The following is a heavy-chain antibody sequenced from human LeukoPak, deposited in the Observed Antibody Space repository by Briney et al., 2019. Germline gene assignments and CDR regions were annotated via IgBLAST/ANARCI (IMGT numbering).Heavy chain of an antibody. Sequence: GGSLTLSCAASGFTFSSYAMRWVRQAPGKGLEGVSAISGSGGSTYYADSVKGRFTISRDNSKNTLYLQMNSLRAEDTAVYYCAKDGGGNTDAFDIWGQGTMVTVSS. J-gene: IGHJ3*02. CDR3: AKDGGGNTDAFDI. V-gene: IGHV3-23*01. CDR1: GFTFSSYA. D-gene: IGHD2-15*01. CDR2: ISGSGGST.